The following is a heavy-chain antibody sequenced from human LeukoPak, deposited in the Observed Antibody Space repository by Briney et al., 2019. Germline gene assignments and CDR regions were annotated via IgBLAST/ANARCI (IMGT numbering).Heavy chain of an antibody. J-gene: IGHJ6*03. CDR3: ARDGFSIAAAGVYYYYMDV. CDR1: GGTFSSYA. V-gene: IGHV1-69*05. Sequence: SVKVSCKASGGTFSSYAISWVRQAPGQGLAWMGRIIPIFGTANYAQKFQGRVTITTDESTSTAYMELSSLRSEDTAVYYRARDGFSIAAAGVYYYYMDVWGKGTTVTVSS. D-gene: IGHD6-13*01. CDR2: IIPIFGTA.